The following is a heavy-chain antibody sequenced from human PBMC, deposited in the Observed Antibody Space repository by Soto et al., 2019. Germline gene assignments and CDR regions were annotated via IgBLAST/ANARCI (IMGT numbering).Heavy chain of an antibody. J-gene: IGHJ6*03. CDR3: ARVAAMGTVTKGYYYYMDV. CDR1: GDTFSNHT. D-gene: IGHD4-17*01. CDR2: IIPILGVA. V-gene: IGHV1-69*04. Sequence: QVQLVQSGAEVKKPGSSVKVSCKASGDTFSNHTISWVRQAPGQGLEWMGRIIPILGVANYAQKFQGRVTITADKSTSTVYMELSSLRSADTAVYYCARVAAMGTVTKGYYYYMDVWGKGTTVTVSS.